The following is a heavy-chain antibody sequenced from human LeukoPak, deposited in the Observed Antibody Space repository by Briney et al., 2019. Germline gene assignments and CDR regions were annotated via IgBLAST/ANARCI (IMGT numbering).Heavy chain of an antibody. CDR1: GFTFSSFW. D-gene: IGHD3-16*01. CDR3: AGFWGYYYGMDV. V-gene: IGHV3-74*01. J-gene: IGHJ6*02. Sequence: GGSLTLSCAVSGFTFSSFWMHWVRHAAGKVLVWVSRMNSDGRSTSYADSVKGRFTIHRDSAKNTLYLQMNSLRAEDTAVYYCAGFWGYYYGMDVWGQGTTVTVSS. CDR2: MNSDGRST.